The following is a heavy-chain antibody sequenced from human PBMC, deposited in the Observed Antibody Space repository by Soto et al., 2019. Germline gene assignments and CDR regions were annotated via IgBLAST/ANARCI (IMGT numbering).Heavy chain of an antibody. D-gene: IGHD6-19*01. Sequence: GGSLRLSCAASGFTFSSYGMHWVRQAPGKGLEWVAVISYDGSNKYYADSVKGRFTISRDNSKNTLYLQMNSLRAEDTAVYYCAKDLSSGWYMGDDVDYWGQGTLVTVSS. CDR2: ISYDGSNK. J-gene: IGHJ4*02. CDR1: GFTFSSYG. CDR3: AKDLSSGWYMGDDVDY. V-gene: IGHV3-30*18.